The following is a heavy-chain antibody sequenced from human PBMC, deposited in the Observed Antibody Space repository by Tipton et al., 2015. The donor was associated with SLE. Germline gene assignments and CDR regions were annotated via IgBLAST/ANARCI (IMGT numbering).Heavy chain of an antibody. CDR2: ISGGGGTI. CDR3: ARRIDNYGYRDFDS. CDR1: GFTFSSYA. V-gene: IGHV3-23*01. D-gene: IGHD5-18*01. Sequence: SLRLSCAASGFTFSSYAMSWVRQAPGKGLEWVSEISGGGGTIYFADSVRGRFTISRDNSKNTLYLEMNTLRAEDTAVYYCARRIDNYGYRDFDSWGQGTLVTVSS. J-gene: IGHJ4*02.